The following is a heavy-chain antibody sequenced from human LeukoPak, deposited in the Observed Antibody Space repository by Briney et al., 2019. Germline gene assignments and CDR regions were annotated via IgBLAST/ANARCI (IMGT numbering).Heavy chain of an antibody. CDR1: GYSFTSHW. V-gene: IGHV5-51*01. J-gene: IGHJ6*03. Sequence: GESLKISCKGSGYSFTSHWIGWVRQMPGKGLEWMGIIDPSDSDIRYNLSFEGQVTISADRSISTSYLQWSSLKASDTAIYYCARSSASYHFDMDVWGKGTAVTVSS. CDR2: IDPSDSDI. D-gene: IGHD3-10*01. CDR3: ARSSASYHFDMDV.